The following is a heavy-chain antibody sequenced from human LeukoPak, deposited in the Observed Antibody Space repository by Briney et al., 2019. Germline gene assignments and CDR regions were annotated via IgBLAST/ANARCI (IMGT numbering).Heavy chain of an antibody. D-gene: IGHD3-9*01. CDR3: ARGDILTGSRGDHLFAD. CDR2: ISSSSSYI. V-gene: IGHV3-21*01. CDR1: GFTLGSYS. Sequence: VESLRLSCAASGFTLGSYSMNWVRQAPGKGLEWVSSISSSSSYIYYTDSVKGRFTISRENAKNSLYLQMNSPRAEDTAVYYFARGDILTGSRGDHLFADWGQGTLVTVSS. J-gene: IGHJ4*02.